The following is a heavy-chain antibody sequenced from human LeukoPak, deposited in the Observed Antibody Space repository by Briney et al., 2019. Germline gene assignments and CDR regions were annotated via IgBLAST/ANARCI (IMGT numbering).Heavy chain of an antibody. CDR1: GYSFTTYH. Sequence: ASVKVSCKTSGYSFTTYHINWVRQASGQGLEWLGWMNPYTGDRGYAQRFQGRLSITSDTSISTAYMELGSLKSDDTAVYFCARTTSLTASGYDCWGQGTLVTVSS. J-gene: IGHJ4*02. V-gene: IGHV1-8*03. CDR3: ARTTSLTASGYDC. D-gene: IGHD2-21*02. CDR2: MNPYTGDR.